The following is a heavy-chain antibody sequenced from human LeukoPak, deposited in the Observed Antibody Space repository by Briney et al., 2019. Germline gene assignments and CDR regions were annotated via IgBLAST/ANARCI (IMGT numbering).Heavy chain of an antibody. CDR2: ISSSSSYI. J-gene: IGHJ4*02. CDR3: ARDFSPVVVTPRGYFDY. V-gene: IGHV3-21*01. Sequence: GGSLRLSCAASGFTFSSYSMNWVRQAPGKGLEWVSSISSSSSYIYYADSVKGRFTISGDNAKNSLYLHMNSLRAEDTAVYYCARDFSPVVVTPRGYFDYWGQGTLVTVSS. D-gene: IGHD3-22*01. CDR1: GFTFSSYS.